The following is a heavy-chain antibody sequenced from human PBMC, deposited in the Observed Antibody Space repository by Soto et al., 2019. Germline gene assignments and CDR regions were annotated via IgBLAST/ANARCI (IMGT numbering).Heavy chain of an antibody. V-gene: IGHV3-21*01. CDR2: ISSRSDI. CDR3: AREYTAWPLAYGLDV. Sequence: KAGGSLRLSCVGSGFTFSTYSINWVRHAPGKGLEWVSYISSRSDIYYADSVKGRFTISRDNAKNSVSLQMNSLRAEDTAVYYCAREYTAWPLAYGLDVWGQGTTVTVSS. J-gene: IGHJ6*02. D-gene: IGHD2-2*02. CDR1: GFTFSTYS.